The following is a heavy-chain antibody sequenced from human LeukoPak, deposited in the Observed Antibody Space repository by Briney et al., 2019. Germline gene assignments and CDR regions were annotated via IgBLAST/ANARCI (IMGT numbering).Heavy chain of an antibody. J-gene: IGHJ4*02. CDR1: GYTFTHYY. Sequence: GASVTVSCKASGYTFTHYYMYWVRQAPGQGPEWVGWINVYSGGTNYARRFQGRVTMTRDTSISTVYMDLSSLRADDTAVYYCARARDIVIQPAASKPPPPAYWGQGTLVIVSS. D-gene: IGHD2/OR15-2a*01. V-gene: IGHV1-2*02. CDR3: ARARDIVIQPAASKPPPPAY. CDR2: INVYSGGT.